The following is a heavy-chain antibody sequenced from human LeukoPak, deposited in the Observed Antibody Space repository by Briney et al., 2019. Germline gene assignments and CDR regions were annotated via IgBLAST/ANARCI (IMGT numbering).Heavy chain of an antibody. Sequence: TVKVSCKASGYTFTSYGISWVRQAPGQGLEWMGGIIPIFGTANYAQKFQGRVTMTEDTSTDTAYMELSSLRSEDTAVYYCATGRIFYLFSVWGKGTTVTVSS. V-gene: IGHV1-69*06. CDR1: GYTFTSYG. J-gene: IGHJ6*04. CDR3: ATGRIFYLFSV. CDR2: IIPIFGTA. D-gene: IGHD2-8*01.